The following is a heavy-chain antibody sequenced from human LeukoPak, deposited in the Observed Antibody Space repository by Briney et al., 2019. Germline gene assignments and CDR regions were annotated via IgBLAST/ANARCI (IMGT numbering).Heavy chain of an antibody. V-gene: IGHV3-30*02. CDR2: IRYDGSNK. J-gene: IGHJ4*02. CDR1: GFTVSSNY. Sequence: GGSLRLSCAASGFTVSSNYMTWVRQAPGKGLEWVAFIRYDGSNKYYADSVKGRFTISRDNSKNTLYLQMNSLRPEDTAVYYCAKDRSSSNWYYFDYWGQGTLVTVSS. CDR3: AKDRSSSNWYYFDY. D-gene: IGHD6-13*01.